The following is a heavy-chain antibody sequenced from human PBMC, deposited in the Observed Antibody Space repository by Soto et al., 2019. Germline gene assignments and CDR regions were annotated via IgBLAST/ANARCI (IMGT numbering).Heavy chain of an antibody. V-gene: IGHV1-3*01. CDR2: INAGNGNT. CDR1: GYTFTSYA. J-gene: IGHJ6*02. CDR3: ATDIVVVVAANDYYYGMDV. D-gene: IGHD2-15*01. Sequence: QVQLVQSGAEVKKPGASVKVSYKASGYTFTSYAMHWVRQAPGQRLEWMGWINAGNGNTKYSQKFQGRVTITRDTSASTAYMELSSLRSEDTAVYYCATDIVVVVAANDYYYGMDVWGQGTTVTVSS.